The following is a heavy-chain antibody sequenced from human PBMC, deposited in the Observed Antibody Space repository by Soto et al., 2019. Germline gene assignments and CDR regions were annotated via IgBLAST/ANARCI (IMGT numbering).Heavy chain of an antibody. D-gene: IGHD6-13*01. J-gene: IGHJ3*02. CDR3: ATALTMTYRSRGSSRWVIFYM. CDR2: ISGSGGST. V-gene: IGHV3-23*01. CDR1: GFTFSSYA. Sequence: GGSLRLSCAASGFTFSSYAMSWVRQAPGKGLEWVSAISGSGGSTYYADSVKGRFTISRDNSKNTLYLQMNSLRAEDTAVYYCATALTMTYRSRGSSRWVIFYMGGQG.